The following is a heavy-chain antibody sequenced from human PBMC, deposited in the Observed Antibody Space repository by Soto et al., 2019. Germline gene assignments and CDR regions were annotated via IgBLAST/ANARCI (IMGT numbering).Heavy chain of an antibody. Sequence: QVQLVQSGAEVKKPGSSVKVSCKASGGTFSSYAISWVRQAPGQGLEWMGGIIPIFGTANYAQKFQGRVTITADESTSTAYMELSSLRSEDTAVYYCAREPGGYYDSSGYYGWFDPWGQGTLVTVSS. CDR1: GGTFSSYA. V-gene: IGHV1-69*01. J-gene: IGHJ5*02. CDR3: AREPGGYYDSSGYYGWFDP. D-gene: IGHD3-22*01. CDR2: IIPIFGTA.